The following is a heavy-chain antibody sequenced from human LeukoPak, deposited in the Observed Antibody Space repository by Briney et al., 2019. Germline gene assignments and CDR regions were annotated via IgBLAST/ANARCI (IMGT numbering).Heavy chain of an antibody. Sequence: SVKVSCKASGFTFTSSAVQWVRQARGQRLEWIGWIVVGSGNTNYAQKFQERVTITRDMSTSTAYMELSSLGSEDSAVYYCAAELYGVYTDCCTFHLWGQGTLVTVSS. CDR3: AAELYGVYTDCCTFHL. V-gene: IGHV1-58*01. J-gene: IGHJ3*01. CDR1: GFTFTSSA. CDR2: IVVGSGNT. D-gene: IGHD4-17*01.